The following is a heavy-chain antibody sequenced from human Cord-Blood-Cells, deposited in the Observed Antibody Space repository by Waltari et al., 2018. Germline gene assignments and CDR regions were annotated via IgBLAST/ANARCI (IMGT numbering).Heavy chain of an antibody. J-gene: IGHJ3*02. Sequence: QVQLVQSGAEVEKPGASVKVSCKASGYTFTSYSMHWVRQAPGQGLEWMGIINPTGGSTSDAQKFQGRVTMTRDTSTSSLSRELSSLISEDTAVYYGARDSSSWYGVGAFDIWGQGTIVTVSS. V-gene: IGHV1-46*01. CDR1: GYTFTSYS. CDR3: ARDSSSWYGVGAFDI. CDR2: INPTGGST. D-gene: IGHD6-13*01.